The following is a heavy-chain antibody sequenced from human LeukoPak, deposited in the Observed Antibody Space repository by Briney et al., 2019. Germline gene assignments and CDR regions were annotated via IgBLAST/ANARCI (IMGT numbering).Heavy chain of an antibody. CDR2: MNPNSGNT. D-gene: IGHD6-13*01. J-gene: IGHJ4*02. CDR3: ARGGYSSPPGDY. V-gene: IGHV1-8*01. Sequence: ASVKVSCKASGYTFTRYDINWVRQATGQGLEWMGWMNPNSGNTGYAQKFQGRVTMTRNTSISTAYMELSSLRSEDTAVYYCARGGYSSPPGDYWGQGTLVTVSS. CDR1: GYTFTRYD.